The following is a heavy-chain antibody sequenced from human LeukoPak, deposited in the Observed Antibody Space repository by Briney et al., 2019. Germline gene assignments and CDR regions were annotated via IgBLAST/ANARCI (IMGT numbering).Heavy chain of an antibody. D-gene: IGHD1-26*01. CDR1: GFTFSSYA. J-gene: IGHJ4*02. Sequence: GGSLRLSCAASGFTFSSYAMSWVRQAPGKGLEWVANIKRDGSEKYYVDSVKGRFTISRDNAKNSLYLQMNSLRAEDTAVYYCARNLGGSVNLLFDYWGQGTLVTVSS. V-gene: IGHV3-7*03. CDR3: ARNLGGSVNLLFDY. CDR2: IKRDGSEK.